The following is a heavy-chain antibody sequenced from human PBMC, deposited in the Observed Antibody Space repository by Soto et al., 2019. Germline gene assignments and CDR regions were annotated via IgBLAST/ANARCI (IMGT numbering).Heavy chain of an antibody. CDR3: ARVRATLTTYNYYGMDV. CDR2: INPSYGSP. CDR1: GYSFTSYY. V-gene: IGHV1-46*01. D-gene: IGHD4-17*01. J-gene: IGHJ6*02. Sequence: ASVKGSCKASGYSFTSYYIHWVRQAPGQGLEWMGIINPSYGSPSYAQKFQGRVTMTRDTSTSTVNMELSSLRSDDTAVYYCARVRATLTTYNYYGMDVWGQGTTVTVSS.